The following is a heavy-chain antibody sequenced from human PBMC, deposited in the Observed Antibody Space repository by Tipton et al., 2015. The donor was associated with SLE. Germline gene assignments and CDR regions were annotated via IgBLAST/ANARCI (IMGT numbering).Heavy chain of an antibody. CDR3: ARGAGLELRTQ. Sequence: TLSLTCTVFGGSISSGDYYWSWIRQPPGKGLEWIGFIYYSGSTYYNPSLKSRVTISVDTSKNQFSLKLSSVTAADTAVYYCARGAGLELRTQWGQGTLVTVSS. V-gene: IGHV4-30-4*01. CDR2: IYYSGST. J-gene: IGHJ4*02. CDR1: GGSISSGDYY. D-gene: IGHD1-7*01.